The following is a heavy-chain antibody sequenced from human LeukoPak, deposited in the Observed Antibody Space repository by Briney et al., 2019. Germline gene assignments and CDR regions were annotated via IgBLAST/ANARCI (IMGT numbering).Heavy chain of an antibody. D-gene: IGHD1-26*01. CDR2: INLSAGTT. CDR1: GYTLTGYY. V-gene: IGHV1-46*01. CDR3: AREMGVGSIMGYFYY. Sequence: ASVKVSCKASGYTLTGYYMHWVRQAPGQGLEWMGVINLSAGTTNYAQKFQGRVTMTRDMSTSTVYMELSSLTSEDTAVYYCAREMGVGSIMGYFYYWGQGTLVTVSS. J-gene: IGHJ4*02.